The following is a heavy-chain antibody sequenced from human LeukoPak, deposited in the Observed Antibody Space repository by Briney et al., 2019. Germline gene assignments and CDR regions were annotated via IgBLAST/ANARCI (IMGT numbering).Heavy chain of an antibody. CDR1: GGTFSGYT. CDR2: IIPIFGTA. J-gene: IGHJ3*02. V-gene: IGHV1-69*05. Sequence: SVKVSCKASGGTFSGYTISWVRQAPGQGLEWMGRIIPIFGTANYAQKFQGGVTITTDESTSTAYMELSSLRSEDTAVYYCARASEYYYDSSGYLVQAYAFDIWGQGTMVTVSS. D-gene: IGHD3-22*01. CDR3: ARASEYYYDSSGYLVQAYAFDI.